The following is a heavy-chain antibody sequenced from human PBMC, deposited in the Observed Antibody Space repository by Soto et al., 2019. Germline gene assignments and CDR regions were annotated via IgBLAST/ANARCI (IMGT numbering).Heavy chain of an antibody. Sequence: GGSLRLSCAASGFTFSSYDMHWVRQATGKGLEWVSAIGTAGDTYYPGSMKGRFTISRENAKNSLYLQMNSLRAEDTAVYYCARSLLWEGFWSGQPYGMDVWGQGTTVTVSS. CDR2: IGTAGDT. V-gene: IGHV3-13*01. D-gene: IGHD3-3*01. CDR3: ARSLLWEGFWSGQPYGMDV. CDR1: GFTFSSYD. J-gene: IGHJ6*02.